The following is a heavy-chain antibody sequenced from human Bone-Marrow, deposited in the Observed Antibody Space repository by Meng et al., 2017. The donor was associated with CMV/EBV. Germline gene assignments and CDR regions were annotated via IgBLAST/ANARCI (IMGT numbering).Heavy chain of an antibody. J-gene: IGHJ6*02. D-gene: IGHD4-23*01. Sequence: ASVKVSCKASGYTFTGYYMHWVRQGPGQGLEWMGWINPNSGGTNYAQKFQGRVTMTRDTSISTAYMELSRLRSEDTAVYYCAITLRWSKGAYYYYGMDVWGQGTTVTVSS. V-gene: IGHV1-2*02. CDR2: INPNSGGT. CDR3: AITLRWSKGAYYYYGMDV. CDR1: GYTFTGYY.